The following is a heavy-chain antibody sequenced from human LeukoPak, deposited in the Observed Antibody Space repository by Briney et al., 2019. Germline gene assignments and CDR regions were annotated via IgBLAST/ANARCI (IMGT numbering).Heavy chain of an antibody. CDR3: AKDSGYYDILTGYYQNWFDP. CDR2: ISGGGST. V-gene: IGHV3-23*01. J-gene: IGHJ5*02. D-gene: IGHD3-9*01. Sequence: GGSLRPSCAASGFTFSSYAMSWVRQAPGKGLEWVSAISGGGSTYYADSVKGRFTISRDNSKNTVYLQMNSLRAEDTAVYYCAKDSGYYDILTGYYQNWFDPWGQGTLVTVSS. CDR1: GFTFSSYA.